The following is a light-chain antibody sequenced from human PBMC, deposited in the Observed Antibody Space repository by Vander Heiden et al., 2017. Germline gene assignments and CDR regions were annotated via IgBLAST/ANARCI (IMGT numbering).Light chain of an antibody. CDR1: QSVSSN. CDR2: DAS. Sequence: ELVMTQSPATLSVSPGERATLSCRASQSVSSNLAWYQQKPGQAPRLLIYDASTRATGIPARFSGSGSGKEFSLTISSLQSEDFAVYYCQQYKTWPPWTFGQGTKVEIK. J-gene: IGKJ1*01. CDR3: QQYKTWPPWT. V-gene: IGKV3-15*01.